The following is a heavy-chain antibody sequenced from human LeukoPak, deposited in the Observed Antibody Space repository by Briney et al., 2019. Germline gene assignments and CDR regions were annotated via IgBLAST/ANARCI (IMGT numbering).Heavy chain of an antibody. J-gene: IGHJ6*02. CDR1: GGTFSSYA. CDR3: ARPIYNWNYLVNYYYGMDV. Sequence: SVKVSCKASGGTFSSYAISWVRQAPGQGLEWMGGIIPIFGTANYAQKFQGRVTITADESTSTAYMELSSLRSEDTAVYYCARPIYNWNYLVNYYYGMDVWGQGTTVTVSS. D-gene: IGHD1-7*01. V-gene: IGHV1-69*01. CDR2: IIPIFGTA.